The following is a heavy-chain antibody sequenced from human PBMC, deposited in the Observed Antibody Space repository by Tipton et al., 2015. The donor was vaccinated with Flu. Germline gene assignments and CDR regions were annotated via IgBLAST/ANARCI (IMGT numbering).Heavy chain of an antibody. V-gene: IGHV5-51*01. D-gene: IGHD4-23*01. CDR3: ARQIYYDGTSLRGFDV. J-gene: IGHJ3*01. Sequence: QLVQSGAELRKSGESLTISCETSGYTFTTSWIAWLRQKPGKGLEWMGIIYPGDSETAFSPSFEGQVTISADKSINTAYLQWSSLKASDTAIYYCARQIYYDGTSLRGFDVWGQGTMVSVSS. CDR1: GYTFTTSW. CDR2: IYPGDSET.